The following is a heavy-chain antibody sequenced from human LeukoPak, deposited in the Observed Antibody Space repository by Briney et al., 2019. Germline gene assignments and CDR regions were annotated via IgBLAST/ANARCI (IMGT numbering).Heavy chain of an antibody. CDR2: INHSGST. D-gene: IGHD1-7*01. J-gene: IGHJ4*02. CDR3: ARGFDPGTIDY. V-gene: IGHV4-34*01. CDR1: GGVFSGYY. Sequence: SETLSLTCAVYGGVFSGYYWSWIRQPPGKGQEWIGEINHSGSTNYNPSLKSRVTISVDTSKNQFSLKLSSVTAADTAVYYCARGFDPGTIDYWGQGTLVTVSS.